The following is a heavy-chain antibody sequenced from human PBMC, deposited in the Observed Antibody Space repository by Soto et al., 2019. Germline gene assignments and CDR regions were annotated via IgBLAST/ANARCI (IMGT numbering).Heavy chain of an antibody. CDR2: ISGSGGST. Sequence: PGGSLRLSCAASGFTFSSYAMSWVRQAPGKGLEWVSAISGSGGSTYYADSVKGRFTISRDNSKNTLYLQMNSLRAEDTAVYYCATTILSPYPAAAGPYYYGMDVWGQGTTVTVSS. CDR3: ATTILSPYPAAAGPYYYGMDV. V-gene: IGHV3-23*01. J-gene: IGHJ6*02. CDR1: GFTFSSYA. D-gene: IGHD6-13*01.